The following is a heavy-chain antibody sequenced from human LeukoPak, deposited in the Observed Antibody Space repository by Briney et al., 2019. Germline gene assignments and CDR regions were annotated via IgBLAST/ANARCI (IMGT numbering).Heavy chain of an antibody. J-gene: IGHJ4*02. CDR3: AAYHLWFGEPGMVY. D-gene: IGHD3-10*01. V-gene: IGHV4-34*01. CDR1: GGSISNYY. CDR2: INHSGST. Sequence: NPSETLSLTCTVSGGSISNYYWSWIRQPPGKGLEWIGEINHSGSTNYNPSLKSRVTISVDTSKNQFSLKLSSVTAADTAVYYCAAYHLWFGEPGMVYWGQGTLVTVSS.